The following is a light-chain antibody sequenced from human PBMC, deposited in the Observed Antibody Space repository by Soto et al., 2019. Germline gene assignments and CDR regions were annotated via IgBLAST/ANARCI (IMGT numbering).Light chain of an antibody. CDR2: YVD. Sequence: QSALTQPASVSGSPGQSITISCTGTTRDVGAYDYVSWYLQYPDKAPQLLIYYVDHRPSGVSSRFSGSKSGNTASLTISGLQAEDEGDYYCCSYEDGRIYFFGTGTKLTVL. CDR3: CSYEDGRIYF. V-gene: IGLV2-14*03. J-gene: IGLJ1*01. CDR1: TRDVGAYDY.